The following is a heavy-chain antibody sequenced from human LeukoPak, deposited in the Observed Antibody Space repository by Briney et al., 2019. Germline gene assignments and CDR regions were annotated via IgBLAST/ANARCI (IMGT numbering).Heavy chain of an antibody. Sequence: GGSLRLSCAAPGFTFSSYGMHWVRQAPGKGLGWVAVISYDGSNKYYADSVKGRFTISRDNSKNTLYLQMNSLRAEDTAVYYCAKDGIYSDVDYWGQGTLVTVSS. D-gene: IGHD1-26*01. J-gene: IGHJ4*02. CDR2: ISYDGSNK. CDR1: GFTFSSYG. V-gene: IGHV3-30*18. CDR3: AKDGIYSDVDY.